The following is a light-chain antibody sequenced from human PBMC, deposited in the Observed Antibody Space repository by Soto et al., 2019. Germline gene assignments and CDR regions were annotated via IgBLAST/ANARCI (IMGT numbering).Light chain of an antibody. J-gene: IGLJ2*01. Sequence: QSVLTQPPSVSGAPGQRVTISCTGTSSNIGGGYDVHWYQQLPGKAPKLLIYGNSNRPSGVPDRFSGSKSGTSASLAITGLQAEDEAAYYCRSYDASLSGVVFGGGTKLTVL. CDR2: GNS. V-gene: IGLV1-40*01. CDR3: RSYDASLSGVV. CDR1: SSNIGGGYD.